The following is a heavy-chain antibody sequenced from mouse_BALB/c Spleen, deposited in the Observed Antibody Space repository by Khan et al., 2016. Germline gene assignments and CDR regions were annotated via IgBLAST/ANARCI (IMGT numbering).Heavy chain of an antibody. CDR1: GFSLIAFG. CDR2: ILGDGTT. CDR3: ARDGWGYYARDY. V-gene: IGHV2-6-7*01. J-gene: IGHJ4*01. D-gene: IGHD2-2*01. Sequence: QVPLKESGPGLVAPSQSLSITFTVSGFSLIAFGVNWVRQPPGKSLEWLGMILGDGTTDFHSALKSRLNITKDNSKSQVFLKMNRLQTDDTARYYCARDGWGYYARDYWGQGTSVTVSS.